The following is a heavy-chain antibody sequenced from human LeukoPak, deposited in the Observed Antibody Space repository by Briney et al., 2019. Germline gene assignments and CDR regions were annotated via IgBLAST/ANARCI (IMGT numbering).Heavy chain of an antibody. CDR1: GFTFSSNY. D-gene: IGHD5-18*01. CDR3: ASIGVQLWLRSY. Sequence: GGSLRLSCAASGFTFSSNYMSWVRQAPGKGLEWVSVIYSGGSTYSADSVKGRFTISRDNSKNTLYLQMNSLRAEDTAVYYCASIGVQLWLRSYWGQGTLVTVSS. J-gene: IGHJ4*02. V-gene: IGHV3-53*01. CDR2: IYSGGST.